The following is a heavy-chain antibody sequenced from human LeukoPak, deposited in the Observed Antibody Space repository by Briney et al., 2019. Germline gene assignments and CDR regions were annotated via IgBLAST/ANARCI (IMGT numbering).Heavy chain of an antibody. D-gene: IGHD1-1*01. Sequence: GGSLRLSCAASGLTVSSNYMSWVRQAPGRGLEWVCLISKDGGNKHYADSVKGRFSISRDNNRNSLSLQVNSLRSEDTALYFCAKRSGSPHNFDYWGQGALVTVSS. CDR1: GLTVSSNY. CDR2: ISKDGGNK. V-gene: IGHV3-43*02. CDR3: AKRSGSPHNFDY. J-gene: IGHJ4*02.